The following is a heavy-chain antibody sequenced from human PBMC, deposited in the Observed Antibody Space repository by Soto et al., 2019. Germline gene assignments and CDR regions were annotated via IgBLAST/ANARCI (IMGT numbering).Heavy chain of an antibody. J-gene: IGHJ4*02. Sequence: QVQVVQSGAEEKKPGASVKVSCKASGYTFISYAIHCVRQAPGQRLEWMGWINAGNGNTKYSQKFQGRVTITRDTAASTAYMELSSLISEDTAVYYCARGGYYYDSSGSPYFEYWGQGTLVTVSS. CDR2: INAGNGNT. V-gene: IGHV1-3*05. D-gene: IGHD3-22*01. CDR3: ARGGYYYDSSGSPYFEY. CDR1: GYTFISYA.